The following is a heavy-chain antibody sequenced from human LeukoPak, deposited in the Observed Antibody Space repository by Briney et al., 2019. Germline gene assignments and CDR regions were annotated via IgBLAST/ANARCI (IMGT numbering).Heavy chain of an antibody. Sequence: GGSLRLSCAASGFTFSSYAMSWVRQAPGKGLEWVSTISNSDGKTYYADSVKGRFTISRDNSKNTLYVQMNSLTAEDTAIYYCAKATGNLGNWGQGTLVTVSS. J-gene: IGHJ4*02. V-gene: IGHV3-23*01. CDR1: GFTFSSYA. CDR3: AKATGNLGN. D-gene: IGHD1-1*01. CDR2: ISNSDGKT.